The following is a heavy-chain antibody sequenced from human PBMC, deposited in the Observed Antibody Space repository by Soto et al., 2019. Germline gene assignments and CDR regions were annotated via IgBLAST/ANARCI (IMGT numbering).Heavy chain of an antibody. CDR2: IYYSERTSYNSGST. CDR1: GDSMTSSSYY. V-gene: IGHV4-39*01. J-gene: IGHJ5*02. Sequence: QLQLQESGPGLVKPSATLSLTCTVSGDSMTSSSYYWAWIRQPPGKGLEWIGSIYYSERTSYNSGSTYYSPSLKSRVTISGDTSKSQFSLKLSSVTAADTAVYYCARHTRNPFDPWGQGTLVTVSS. CDR3: ARHTRNPFDP.